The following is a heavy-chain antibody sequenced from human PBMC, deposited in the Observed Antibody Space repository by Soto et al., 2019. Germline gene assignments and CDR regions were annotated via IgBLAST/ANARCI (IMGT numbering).Heavy chain of an antibody. J-gene: IGHJ4*02. CDR3: AKENSLDTAMASPPLDY. CDR2: ISGSGGST. D-gene: IGHD5-18*01. Sequence: GGSLRLSCAASGFTFSNAWMNWVRQAPGKGLEWVSAISGSGGSTYYADSVKGRFTISRDNSKNTLYLQMNSLRAEDTAVYYCAKENSLDTAMASPPLDYWGQGTLVTVSS. CDR1: GFTFSNAW. V-gene: IGHV3-23*01.